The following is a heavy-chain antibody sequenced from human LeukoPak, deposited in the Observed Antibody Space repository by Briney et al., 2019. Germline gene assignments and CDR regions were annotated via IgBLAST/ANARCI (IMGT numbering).Heavy chain of an antibody. CDR1: KFTFRLYG. CDR3: ARDAIPAADWFDP. CDR2: ITHDGTNT. Sequence: GTSLRLSCAASKFTFRLYGMHWVRQAPGKGLEWVAVITHDGTNTYYADSVKGRFTVSRDNAKNSLYLQMNSLRAEDTAIHYCARDAIPAADWFDPWGQGTLVTVSS. J-gene: IGHJ5*02. D-gene: IGHD6-13*01. V-gene: IGHV3-30*03.